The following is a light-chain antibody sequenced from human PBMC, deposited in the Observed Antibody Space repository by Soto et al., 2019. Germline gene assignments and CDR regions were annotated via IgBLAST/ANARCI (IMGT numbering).Light chain of an antibody. CDR2: EVN. V-gene: IGLV2-14*01. J-gene: IGLJ2*01. CDR1: SSDVGAYNY. Sequence: QSALTQPASVSGSPGQSITISCTGNSSDVGAYNYVSWYQQHPGKAPKLMIFEVNNRPSGVSNRFSGSKSGNTASLAISGLQAEDEADYYCSSYTSSSTLVFGGGTKLTVL. CDR3: SSYTSSSTLV.